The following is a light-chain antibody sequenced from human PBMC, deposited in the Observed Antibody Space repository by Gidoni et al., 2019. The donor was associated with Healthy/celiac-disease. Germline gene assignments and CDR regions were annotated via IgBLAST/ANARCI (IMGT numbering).Light chain of an antibody. J-gene: IGKJ2*03. CDR1: QSVSSSY. CDR3: QQYGSSPDS. Sequence: EIVLTQSPGTLSLYPGERATLSCRASQSVSSSYLAWYQQKPGQAPRLLIYSASSRATGIPDRFSGSGSGTDFTLTISRLEPEDFAVYYYQQYGSSPDSFGQGTKLEIK. V-gene: IGKV3-20*01. CDR2: SAS.